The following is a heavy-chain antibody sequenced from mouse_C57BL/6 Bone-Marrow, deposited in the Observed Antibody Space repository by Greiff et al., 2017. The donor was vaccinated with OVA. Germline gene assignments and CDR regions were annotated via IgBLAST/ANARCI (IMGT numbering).Heavy chain of an antibody. V-gene: IGHV5-12*01. CDR1: GFTFSDYY. CDR2: ISNGGGST. J-gene: IGHJ2*01. D-gene: IGHD1-1*01. CDR3: ATSYYYGSSFFDY. Sequence: EVKLVESGGGLVQPGGSLKLSCAASGFTFSDYYMYWVRQTPEKRLEWVAYISNGGGSTYYPDTVKGRFTISRDNAKNTLYLQMSRLKSEDTAMYYCATSYYYGSSFFDYWGQGTTLTVPS.